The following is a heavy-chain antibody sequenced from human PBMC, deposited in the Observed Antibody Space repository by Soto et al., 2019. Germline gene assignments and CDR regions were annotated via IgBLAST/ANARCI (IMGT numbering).Heavy chain of an antibody. CDR3: AKDPYGSGSVNWFDP. J-gene: IGHJ5*02. V-gene: IGHV3-30*18. CDR1: GFTFSSYG. Sequence: QVQLVESGGGVVQPGRSLRLSCAASGFTFSSYGMHWVRQAPGKGLEWVAVISYDGSNKYYADSVKGRFTISRDNSKNTLYLQMNSLRAEDTAVYYCAKDPYGSGSVNWFDPWGQGTLVTVSS. CDR2: ISYDGSNK. D-gene: IGHD3-10*01.